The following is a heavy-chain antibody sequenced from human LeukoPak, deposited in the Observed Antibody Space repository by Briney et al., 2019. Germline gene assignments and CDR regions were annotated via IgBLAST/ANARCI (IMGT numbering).Heavy chain of an antibody. CDR2: ISNDGIYK. J-gene: IGHJ4*02. CDR1: GFTFSTYG. CDR3: AKGDWQPLPDF. V-gene: IGHV3-30*18. D-gene: IGHD3/OR15-3a*01. Sequence: HPGESLRLSCAGSGFTFSTYGMDWVRQAPGKGLEWVALISNDGIYKYYADSVKGRFTVSRDNSENTLYLQMNSLRGDDTAIYYCAKGDWQPLPDFWGQGTLVTVSS.